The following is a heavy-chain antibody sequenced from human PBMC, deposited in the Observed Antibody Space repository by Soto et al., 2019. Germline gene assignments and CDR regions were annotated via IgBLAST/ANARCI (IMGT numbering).Heavy chain of an antibody. J-gene: IGHJ6*02. CDR2: MNPNSGNT. D-gene: IGHD2-15*01. CDR3: AKLIGDCSGGSCYVVGYYYYGMDV. Sequence: ASVKVSCKASGYTFTRYDINWVRQATGQGLEWMGWMNPNSGNTGYAQKFQGRVTMTRNTSISTAYMELSSLRSEDTAVYYCAKLIGDCSGGSCYVVGYYYYGMDVWG. CDR1: GYTFTRYD. V-gene: IGHV1-8*01.